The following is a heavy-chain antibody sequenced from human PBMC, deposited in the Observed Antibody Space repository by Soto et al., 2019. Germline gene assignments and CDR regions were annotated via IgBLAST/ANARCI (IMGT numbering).Heavy chain of an antibody. J-gene: IGHJ4*02. CDR2: IKQDGSEK. V-gene: IGHV3-7*01. D-gene: IGHD6-13*01. CDR1: GFTFSSYW. Sequence: EVQLVESGGGLVQPGGSLKPSCAASGFTFSSYWMSWVRQAPGKGLEWVANIKQDGSEKYYVDSVKGRFTISRDNAKNSLYLQMNSLRAEDTAVYYCASPIAAAGEGDFDYWGQGTLVTVSS. CDR3: ASPIAAAGEGDFDY.